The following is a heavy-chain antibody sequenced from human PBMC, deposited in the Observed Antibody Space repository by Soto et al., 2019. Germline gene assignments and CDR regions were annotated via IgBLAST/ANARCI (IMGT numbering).Heavy chain of an antibody. V-gene: IGHV3-66*01. Sequence: GRSLRLSCAASGFTVSSNYMSLVRQPPGRGLEWVAVIFSGGGTEYADSVKDRSTISRDKSKNTLWLQMNSLRVEDTAVYYCARGPRYYYYGMDVWGQGTTVTVSS. D-gene: IGHD3-9*01. CDR2: IFSGGGT. CDR1: GFTVSSNY. J-gene: IGHJ6*02. CDR3: ARGPRYYYYGMDV.